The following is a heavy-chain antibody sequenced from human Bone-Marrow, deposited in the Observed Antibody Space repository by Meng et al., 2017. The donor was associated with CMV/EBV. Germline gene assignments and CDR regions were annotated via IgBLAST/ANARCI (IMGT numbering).Heavy chain of an antibody. V-gene: IGHV1-46*01. CDR1: GYTFTSYY. J-gene: IGHJ5*02. D-gene: IGHD3-22*01. Sequence: ASVKVSCKASGYTFTSYYMHWVRQAPGQGLEWMGIINPSGGSTSYAQKFQGRVTMTRDTSTSTVYMELSSLRSEDTAVYYCARSRRDIAHYYDSSGWFDPWGQGTLVTVSS. CDR3: ARSRRDIAHYYDSSGWFDP. CDR2: INPSGGST.